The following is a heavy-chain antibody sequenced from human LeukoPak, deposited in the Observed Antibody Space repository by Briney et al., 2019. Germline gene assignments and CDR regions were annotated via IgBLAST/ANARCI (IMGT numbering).Heavy chain of an antibody. CDR1: GFILTTYG. CDR2: IRPNGINK. CDR3: AKDRPLEGGFDP. V-gene: IGHV3-30*02. Sequence: GGSLRLSCVVSGFILTTYGMLWVRQAPGKGLEWVSFIRPNGINKYYADSVKGRFTISRDNSKGTLYLQMNSLRTEDTALYYCAKDRPLEGGFDPWGQGSLVTVSS. D-gene: IGHD3-16*01. J-gene: IGHJ5*02.